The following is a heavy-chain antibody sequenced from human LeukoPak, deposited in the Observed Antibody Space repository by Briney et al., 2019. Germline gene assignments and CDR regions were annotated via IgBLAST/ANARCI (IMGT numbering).Heavy chain of an antibody. V-gene: IGHV1-8*03. J-gene: IGHJ3*01. CDR1: GYSFTTFH. Sequence: ASVKVSCKAAGYSFTTFHINWVRQAPGQGPEWMGWVNPNTGNAGFAQEFQGRVSITQNSSVTIDNMELSSLTTEDTAVYYCARRGLVAGIYDLVYGIDLWGQGTMVTVSS. CDR3: ARRGLVAGIYDLVYGIDL. CDR2: VNPNTGNA. D-gene: IGHD3/OR15-3a*01.